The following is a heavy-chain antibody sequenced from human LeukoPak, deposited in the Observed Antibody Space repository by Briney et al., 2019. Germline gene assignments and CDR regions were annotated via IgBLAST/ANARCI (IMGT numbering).Heavy chain of an antibody. V-gene: IGHV4-59*08. J-gene: IGHJ6*03. Sequence: SETLSLTCTVSGGSISSYCWSWIRQPPGKGLEWIGYVYVTGSTSYNPSLKSRVTISVDTAKNQFSLKLSSVTAADTAVYYCARQYGYSTLMDVWGKGTTVTVSS. CDR1: GGSISSYC. CDR3: ARQYGYSTLMDV. CDR2: VYVTGST. D-gene: IGHD6-13*01.